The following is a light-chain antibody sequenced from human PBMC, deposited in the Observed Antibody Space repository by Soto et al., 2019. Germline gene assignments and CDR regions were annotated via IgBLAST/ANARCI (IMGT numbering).Light chain of an antibody. CDR1: QSISTW. V-gene: IGKV1-5*03. J-gene: IGKJ5*01. Sequence: DIQMTQSPSTLSASVGDRVTTTCRASQSISTWLAWYQQEPGKAPKLLIYKASTLKSGVPSRFSGSGSGTEFTLTISSLQPEDFATYYCLQYNSYPFTFGQGTRLEIK. CDR2: KAS. CDR3: LQYNSYPFT.